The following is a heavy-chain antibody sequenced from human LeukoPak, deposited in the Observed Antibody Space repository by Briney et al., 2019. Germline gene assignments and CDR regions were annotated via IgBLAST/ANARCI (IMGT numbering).Heavy chain of an antibody. CDR3: ARDRNSGSSLDI. J-gene: IGHJ3*02. CDR1: GYTFTGYY. CDR2: INPNSGGT. Sequence: ASVKVSCKASGYTFTGYYMHWVRQAPGQGLEWMGWINPNSGGTNYAQKFQGRVTMTRDTSISTAYMGLSRLRSDDTAVYYCARDRNSGSSLDIWGQGTMLTVSS. D-gene: IGHD6-6*01. V-gene: IGHV1-2*02.